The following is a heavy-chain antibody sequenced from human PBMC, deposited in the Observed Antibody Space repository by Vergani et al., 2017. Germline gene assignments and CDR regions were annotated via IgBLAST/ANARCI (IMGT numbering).Heavy chain of an antibody. J-gene: IGHJ4*02. CDR1: GYTFTGYY. CDR2: INPNSGGT. CDR3: ARVFSHYGDYYDY. D-gene: IGHD4-17*01. Sequence: QVPLVQSGAEVKKPGASVKVSCKASGYTFTGYYMHWVRQAPGQGLEWMGCINPNSGGTNYAQKFQGRVTMTGDTSISTAYMELSRLRSDDTAVYYCARVFSHYGDYYDYWGQGTLVTVSS. V-gene: IGHV1-2*02.